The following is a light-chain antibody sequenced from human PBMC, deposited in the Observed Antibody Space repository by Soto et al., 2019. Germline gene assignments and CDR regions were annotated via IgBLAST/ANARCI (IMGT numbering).Light chain of an antibody. CDR2: EVS. CDR3: CSYAGSGTDNYV. V-gene: IGLV2-14*01. J-gene: IGLJ1*01. CDR1: SSDIGGYNY. Sequence: QSALTQPASVSGSPGQSIAISCTGTSSDIGGYNYVSWYQQHPGRAPKLIIFEVSNRPSGVSNRFSGSKSGNTAFLTISGLQAEDEADYYCCSYAGSGTDNYVFGSGTKLTVL.